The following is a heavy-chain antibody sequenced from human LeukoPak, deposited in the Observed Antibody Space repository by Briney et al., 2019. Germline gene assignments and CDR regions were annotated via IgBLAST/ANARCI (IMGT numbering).Heavy chain of an antibody. D-gene: IGHD2-2*01. CDR2: IWYDGSNK. V-gene: IGHV3-33*01. CDR3: AGEYCSSTSCYGLAEGGTGGMDV. CDR1: GFTFSSYG. J-gene: IGHJ6*04. Sequence: GGSMRLSCAASGFTFSSYGMHWVRQAPGKGLEWVAVIWYDGSNKYYADSVKGRFTISRDNSKNTLYLQMSSLRAEDTAVYYCAGEYCSSTSCYGLAEGGTGGMDVWGKGTTVTVSS.